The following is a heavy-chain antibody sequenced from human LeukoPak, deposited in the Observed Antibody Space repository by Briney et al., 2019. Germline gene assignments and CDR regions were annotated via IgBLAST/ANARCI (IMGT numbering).Heavy chain of an antibody. V-gene: IGHV5-51*01. CDR3: ARHRGYYNLDFDL. CDR2: IYPGDSDT. D-gene: IGHD5-24*01. Sequence: GESLKISCKGSGYSFTNYWIGWVRQMPGKGLEWMGIIYPGDSDTRYGPSFQGQVTISADKSISTAYLQWSSLRASDTAMYYCARHRGYYNLDFDLWGRGTLVTVSS. CDR1: GYSFTNYW. J-gene: IGHJ2*01.